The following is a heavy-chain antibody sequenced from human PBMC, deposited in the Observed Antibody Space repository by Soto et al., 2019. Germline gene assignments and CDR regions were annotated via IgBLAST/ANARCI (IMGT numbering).Heavy chain of an antibody. Sequence: GSLRLSCAASGFTFSSYAMSWVRQAPGKGLEWVSAISGSGGSTYYADSVKGRFTISRDNSKNTLYLQMNSLRVEDTAVYYCAKGSTVTTSAFDIWGQGTMVTVSS. V-gene: IGHV3-23*01. J-gene: IGHJ3*02. D-gene: IGHD4-17*01. CDR2: ISGSGGST. CDR1: GFTFSSYA. CDR3: AKGSTVTTSAFDI.